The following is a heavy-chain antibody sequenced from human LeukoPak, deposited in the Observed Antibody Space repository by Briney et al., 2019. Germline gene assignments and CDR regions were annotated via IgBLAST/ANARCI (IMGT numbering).Heavy chain of an antibody. CDR2: INPNSGGT. D-gene: IGHD7-27*01. V-gene: IGHV1-2*06. CDR3: ARLHKWGYYFDY. Sequence: ASVKVFCKASGYTFTSYGISWVRQAPGQGLEWMGRINPNSGGTNYAQKFQGRVTMTRDTSISTAYMELSRLRSDDTAVYYCARLHKWGYYFDYWGQGTLVTVSS. J-gene: IGHJ4*02. CDR1: GYTFTSYG.